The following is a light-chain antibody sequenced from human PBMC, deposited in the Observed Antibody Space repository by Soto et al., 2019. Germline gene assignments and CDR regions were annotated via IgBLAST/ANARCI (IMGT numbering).Light chain of an antibody. CDR2: GAS. CDR3: QQYNNWRGT. J-gene: IGKJ1*01. Sequence: EIVMTQSPATLSVSPGERATLSCRASQSVSSNLAWYQQKPGQAPRLLIYGASTRATGIPARFSGRGSGTEFTLTISSLQSEDFAVYYCQQYNNWRGTFGQGTKVEIK. V-gene: IGKV3-15*01. CDR1: QSVSSN.